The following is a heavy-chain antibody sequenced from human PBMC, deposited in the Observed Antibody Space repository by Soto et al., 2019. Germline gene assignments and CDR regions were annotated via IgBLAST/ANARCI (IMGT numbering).Heavy chain of an antibody. CDR1: GFTFSDHY. V-gene: IGHV3-11*01. Sequence: GGSLRLSCAASGFTFSDHYMTWIRQAPGKGPEWLSYISGGGDIRSYADSVKGRFIISRDNAKRSLYLQMNSLTVEDTAVYYCSRDPRLADYWGQGALVTVSS. CDR2: ISGGGDIR. D-gene: IGHD6-25*01. J-gene: IGHJ4*02. CDR3: SRDPRLADY.